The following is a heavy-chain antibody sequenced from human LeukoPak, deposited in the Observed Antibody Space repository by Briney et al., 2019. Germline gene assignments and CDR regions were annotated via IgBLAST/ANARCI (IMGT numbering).Heavy chain of an antibody. CDR3: AKVYSIDAYNYPFDY. CDR2: ITGSGGST. Sequence: PGGSLRLSSAASGFTFSSYAMSWVRQAPGKGLDWVSSITGSGGSTYYADSVKGRFTISRDNSKNTLFLQMTSLRAEDTAVYHCAKVYSIDAYNYPFDYWGQGTLVTVSS. CDR1: GFTFSSYA. V-gene: IGHV3-23*01. J-gene: IGHJ4*02. D-gene: IGHD5-24*01.